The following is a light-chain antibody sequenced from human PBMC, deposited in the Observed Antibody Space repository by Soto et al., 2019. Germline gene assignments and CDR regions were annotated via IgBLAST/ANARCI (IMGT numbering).Light chain of an antibody. CDR2: GAS. CDR3: PKYDSAPWT. V-gene: IGKV1-27*01. Sequence: EIQMTQSPSSLSASVGDRVTITCRASQGISNYLAWYQQKPGKVPKLLIYGASTLQSGVPSRLSGSGSGTDFTLIINSLQPEDVATYYCPKYDSAPWTFGQGTKVEIK. CDR1: QGISNY. J-gene: IGKJ1*01.